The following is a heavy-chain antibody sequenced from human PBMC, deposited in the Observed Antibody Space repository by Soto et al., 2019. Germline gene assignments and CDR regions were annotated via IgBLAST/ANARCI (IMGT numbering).Heavy chain of an antibody. CDR2: INAGNGNT. Sequence: ASVKVSCKASGYTFTSYYMRWVRQAPGQRLEWMGWINAGNGNTKYSQKFQGRVTITRDTSASTAYMELSSLRSEDTAVYYCARGYFDWLDYFDYWGQGTLVTVSS. CDR1: GYTFTSYY. D-gene: IGHD3-9*01. J-gene: IGHJ4*02. CDR3: ARGYFDWLDYFDY. V-gene: IGHV1-3*01.